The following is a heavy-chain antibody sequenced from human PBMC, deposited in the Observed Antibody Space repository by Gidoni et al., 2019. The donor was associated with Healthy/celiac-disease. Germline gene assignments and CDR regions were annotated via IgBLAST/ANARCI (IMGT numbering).Heavy chain of an antibody. D-gene: IGHD2-2*01. J-gene: IGHJ5*02. Sequence: SLKSRVTISVDTSKNQFSLKLSSVTAADTAVYYCARGQVLSSTSCYDPWGQGTLVTVSS. CDR3: ARGQVLSSTSCYDP. V-gene: IGHV4-34*01.